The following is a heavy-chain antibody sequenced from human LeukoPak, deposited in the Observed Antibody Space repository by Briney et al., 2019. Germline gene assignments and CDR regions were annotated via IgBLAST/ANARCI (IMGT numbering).Heavy chain of an antibody. V-gene: IGHV4-59*01. D-gene: IGHD6-19*01. CDR2: IYYSGST. CDR3: ARDHSPQQWLVRSRAFDI. J-gene: IGHJ3*02. CDR1: GGSISSYY. Sequence: SETLSLTCTVSGGSISSYYWSWIRQPPGEGLEWIGYIYYSGSTNYNPSLKSRVTISVDTSKNQFSLKLSSVTAADTAVYYCARDHSPQQWLVRSRAFDIWGQGTMVTVSS.